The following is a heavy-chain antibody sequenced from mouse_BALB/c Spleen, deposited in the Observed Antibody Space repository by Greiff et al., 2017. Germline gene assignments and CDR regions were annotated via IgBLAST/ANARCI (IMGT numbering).Heavy chain of an antibody. J-gene: IGHJ3*01. D-gene: IGHD1-1*01. V-gene: IGHV1-9*01. CDR2: ILPGSGST. CDR1: GYTFSSYW. Sequence: VQLQQSGAELMKPGASVKISCKATGYTFSSYWIEWVKQRPGHGLEWIGEILPGSGSTNYNEKFKGKATFTADTSSNTAYMQLSSLTSEDSAVYYCARRRNYYGSSYGFAYWGQGTLVTVSA. CDR3: ARRRNYYGSSYGFAY.